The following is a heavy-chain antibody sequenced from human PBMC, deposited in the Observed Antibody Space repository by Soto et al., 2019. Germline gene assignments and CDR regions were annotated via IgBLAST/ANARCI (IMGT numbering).Heavy chain of an antibody. D-gene: IGHD3-22*01. CDR1: GGSITSGGFS. CDR2: IYHRGST. V-gene: IGHV4-30-2*01. Sequence: PSETLSLPYAVSGGSITSGGFSWSWIRQPPGKDLEWIGYIYHRGSTYYNPSLNSRVTISVDKSKNQFSLTLSSVTAADTAVYYCARAVYFDSSGSHSYYFDYWGPGTLVTVSS. CDR3: ARAVYFDSSGSHSYYFDY. J-gene: IGHJ4*02.